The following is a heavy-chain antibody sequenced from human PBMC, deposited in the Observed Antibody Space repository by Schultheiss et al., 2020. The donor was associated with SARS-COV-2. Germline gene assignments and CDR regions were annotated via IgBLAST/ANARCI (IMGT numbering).Heavy chain of an antibody. J-gene: IGHJ6*02. CDR2: IYTSGST. D-gene: IGHD5-24*01. CDR1: GGSISSYY. V-gene: IGHV4-4*07. Sequence: SQTLSLTCTVSGGSISSYYWSWIRQPAGKGLEWIGRIYTSGSTNYNPSLKSRVTMSVDTSKNQFSLKLSSVTAADTAVYYCARGSQRARDYYGMDVWGQGTTVTVSS. CDR3: ARGSQRARDYYGMDV.